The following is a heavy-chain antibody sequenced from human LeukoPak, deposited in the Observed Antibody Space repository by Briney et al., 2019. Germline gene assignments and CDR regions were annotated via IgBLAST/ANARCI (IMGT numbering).Heavy chain of an antibody. CDR3: ARDGGAVAGRFDY. V-gene: IGHV1-69*13. CDR2: IIPIFGTA. J-gene: IGHJ4*02. Sequence: GASVKVSCKASGGTFSSYAISWVRQAPGQGLEWMGGIIPIFGTANYAQKFQGRVTITADESTSTAYMELSSLRSEDTAVYYCARDGGAVAGRFDYWDQGTLVTVSS. D-gene: IGHD6-19*01. CDR1: GGTFSSYA.